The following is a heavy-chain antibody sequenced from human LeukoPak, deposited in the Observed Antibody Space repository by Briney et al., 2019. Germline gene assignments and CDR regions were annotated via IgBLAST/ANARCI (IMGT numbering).Heavy chain of an antibody. CDR3: ARGAIAAAEDAFDI. V-gene: IGHV1-69*13. Sequence: ASVKVSCKASGGTFSSYAISWVRQAPGQGLEWMGGIIPIFGTANYAQKFQGRVTITADESTSTAYMELSSLRSEDTAVYYCARGAIAAAEDAFDIWGQGTMVTVSS. J-gene: IGHJ3*02. CDR2: IIPIFGTA. CDR1: GGTFSSYA. D-gene: IGHD6-13*01.